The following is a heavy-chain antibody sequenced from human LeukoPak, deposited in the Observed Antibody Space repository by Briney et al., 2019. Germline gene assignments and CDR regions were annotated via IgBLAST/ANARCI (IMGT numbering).Heavy chain of an antibody. Sequence: ASVRVSCKASGYSFTKYDINWVRQATGQGLEWMGWMNPTSGNTGYAQKFQGRLTITKDTSMNTAYMELSSLRSDDTAIYYCARDPAYRYCSGDCYHIDFWGQGTLVTVSS. V-gene: IGHV1-8*03. D-gene: IGHD2-21*02. CDR1: GYSFTKYD. J-gene: IGHJ4*02. CDR2: MNPTSGNT. CDR3: ARDPAYRYCSGDCYHIDF.